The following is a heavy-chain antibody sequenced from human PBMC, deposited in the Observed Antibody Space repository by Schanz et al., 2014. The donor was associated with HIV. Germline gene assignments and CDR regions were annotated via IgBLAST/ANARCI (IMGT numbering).Heavy chain of an antibody. D-gene: IGHD2-21*02. CDR2: INHSGST. J-gene: IGHJ4*01. CDR1: GGSFSDYY. CDR3: ARGDFGGNSVDF. V-gene: IGHV4-34*01. Sequence: QVQLQQWGAGLLKPSETLSLTCAVYGGSFSDYYWSWIRQPPGKGLEWIGEINHSGSTNYNPSLSSRVTISVDTSKNQFSLKMPSVTAADTAMYFCARGDFGGNSVDFWGHGNLVTVSS.